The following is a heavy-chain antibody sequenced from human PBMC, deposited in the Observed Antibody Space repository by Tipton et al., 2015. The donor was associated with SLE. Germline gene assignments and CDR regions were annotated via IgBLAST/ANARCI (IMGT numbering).Heavy chain of an antibody. V-gene: IGHV4-31*03. CDR2: IYNTGNT. J-gene: IGHJ3*02. Sequence: TLSLTCSVSGASISSDVYYWSWIRQLPGKGLEWIGYIYNTGNTYYNPSLKSRVTMSVDTSKNQFSLKLSSMTAADTAVYYCARPYRSGWNGVFHIWGQGTMVTVSS. D-gene: IGHD6-19*01. CDR1: GASISSDVYY. CDR3: ARPYRSGWNGVFHI.